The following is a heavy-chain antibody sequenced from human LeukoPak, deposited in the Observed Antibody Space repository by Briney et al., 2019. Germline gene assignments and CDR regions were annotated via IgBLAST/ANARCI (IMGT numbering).Heavy chain of an antibody. J-gene: IGHJ6*02. V-gene: IGHV3-30-3*01. CDR2: ISYDGSNK. CDR3: ARDSRATLVITIGGMDV. Sequence: GGSLRLSCAASGFTFSSYAMSWVRQAPGKGLEWVAVISYDGSNKYYADSVKGRFTISRDNSKNTLYLQMNSLRAEDTAVYYCARDSRATLVITIGGMDVWGQGTTVTVSS. CDR1: GFTFSSYA. D-gene: IGHD3-10*01.